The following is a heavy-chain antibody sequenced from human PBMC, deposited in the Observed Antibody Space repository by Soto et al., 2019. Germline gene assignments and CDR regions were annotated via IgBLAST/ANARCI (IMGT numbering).Heavy chain of an antibody. V-gene: IGHV7-4-1*01. Sequence: GASVKVSCKASGCTFTSYAMNWVRQAPGQGLEWMGWINTNTGNPTYAQGFTGRFVFSLDTSVSTAYLQICSLKAEDTAVYYCARDLNDILTGYYINWLDPWGQGTLVTVSS. CDR2: INTNTGNP. CDR1: GCTFTSYA. CDR3: ARDLNDILTGYYINWLDP. J-gene: IGHJ5*02. D-gene: IGHD3-9*01.